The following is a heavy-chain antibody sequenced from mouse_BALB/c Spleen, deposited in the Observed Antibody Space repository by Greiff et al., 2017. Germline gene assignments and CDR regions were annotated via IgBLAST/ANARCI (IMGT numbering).Heavy chain of an antibody. CDR1: GYTFTSYW. J-gene: IGHJ2*01. Sequence: VQLQQPGAELVRPGASVKLSCKASGYTFTSYWMNWVKQRPEQGLEWIGWIDPENGNTIYDPKFQGKASITADTSSNTAYLQLSSLTSEDTAVYYCARETTADYWGQGTTLTVSS. V-gene: IGHV14-1*02. CDR2: IDPENGNT. CDR3: ARETTADY. D-gene: IGHD1-2*01.